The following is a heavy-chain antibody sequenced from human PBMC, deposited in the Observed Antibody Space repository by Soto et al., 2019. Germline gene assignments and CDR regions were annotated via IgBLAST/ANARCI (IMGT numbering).Heavy chain of an antibody. CDR3: VRDLNGSGDY. D-gene: IGHD3-10*01. V-gene: IGHV4-59*01. CDR2: IFHSLGA. Sequence: PSETLSLTCTVSGGSTTSDYWSWIRQPPGRGLEWLGYIFHSLGAKYNPSLGSRGTISLDTSKNQLSLSLRSETAADTAIYFCVRDLNGSGDYWGQGTLVTVSS. CDR1: GGSTTSDY. J-gene: IGHJ4*02.